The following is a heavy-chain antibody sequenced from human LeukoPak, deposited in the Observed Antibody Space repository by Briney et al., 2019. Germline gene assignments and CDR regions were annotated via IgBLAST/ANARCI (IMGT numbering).Heavy chain of an antibody. J-gene: IGHJ4*02. CDR1: GFTFSDYY. D-gene: IGHD3-22*01. V-gene: IGHV3-23*01. Sequence: GGSLRLSCEASGFTFSDYYMSWIRQAPGKGLEWVSAVSGSSDSIYYADSVKGRFTISRDNSKNTLYLQMNSLRAEDTAVYYCAKGVVRYYYDSRGYLDYWGQGTLVTVSS. CDR2: VSGSSDSI. CDR3: AKGVVRYYYDSRGYLDY.